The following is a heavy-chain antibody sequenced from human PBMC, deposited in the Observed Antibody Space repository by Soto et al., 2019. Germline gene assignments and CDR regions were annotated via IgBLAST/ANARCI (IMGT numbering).Heavy chain of an antibody. CDR2: ISGSGGST. CDR1: GFTFSSYA. Sequence: GGSLRLSCAASGFTFSSYAMSWVRKAPGKGLEWVSAISGSGGSTYYADSVKGRFTISRDNSKNTLYLQMNSLRAEGTAVYYCAKGIYSGYGPFDYWGQRTLVTVSS. CDR3: AKGIYSGYGPFDY. V-gene: IGHV3-23*01. J-gene: IGHJ4*02. D-gene: IGHD5-12*01.